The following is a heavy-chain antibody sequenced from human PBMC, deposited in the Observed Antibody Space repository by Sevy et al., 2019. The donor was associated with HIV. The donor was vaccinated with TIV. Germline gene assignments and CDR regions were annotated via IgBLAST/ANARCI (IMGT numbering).Heavy chain of an antibody. J-gene: IGHJ4*02. CDR2: ISPILGIP. V-gene: IGHV1-69*10. Sequence: ASVKVSCKASGGTFSRHPISWVRQAPGLGLEWMGGISPILGIPNYAQKFQGRVTITADKSTGTAYMELRSLRSEDTAVYYCASWSRGPFASRGLYFDYWGQGTLVTVSS. CDR1: GGTFSRHP. CDR3: ASWSRGPFASRGLYFDY. D-gene: IGHD2-2*01.